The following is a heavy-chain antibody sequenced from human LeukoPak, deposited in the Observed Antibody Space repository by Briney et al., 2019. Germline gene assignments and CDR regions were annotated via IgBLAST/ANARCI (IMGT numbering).Heavy chain of an antibody. CDR1: GGTFSSYA. V-gene: IGHV1-18*01. Sequence: ASVKVSCKASGGTFSSYAISWVRQAPGQGLEWMGWISAYNGNTNYAQKLQGRVTMTTDTSTSTAYMELRSLRSDDTAVYYCARGRSIVARFDYWGQGTLVTVSS. CDR3: ARGRSIVARFDY. CDR2: ISAYNGNT. J-gene: IGHJ4*02. D-gene: IGHD6-6*01.